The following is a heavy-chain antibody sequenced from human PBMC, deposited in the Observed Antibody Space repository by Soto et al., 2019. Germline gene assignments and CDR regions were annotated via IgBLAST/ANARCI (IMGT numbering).Heavy chain of an antibody. V-gene: IGHV4-30-4*01. D-gene: IGHD5-18*01. CDR1: GGSISSGDYY. CDR3: AAYVDTAMGNFDY. Sequence: KTSETLSLTCTVSGGSISSGDYYWSWIRQPPGKGLEWIGYIYYSGSTYYNPSLKSRVTISVDTSKNQFSLKLSSVTAADTAVYYCAAYVDTAMGNFDYWGQGTLVTVSS. J-gene: IGHJ4*02. CDR2: IYYSGST.